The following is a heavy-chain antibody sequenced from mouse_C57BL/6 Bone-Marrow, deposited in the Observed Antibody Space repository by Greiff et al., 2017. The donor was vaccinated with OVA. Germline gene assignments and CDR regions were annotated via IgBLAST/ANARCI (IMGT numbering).Heavy chain of an antibody. CDR2: IYPRSGNT. Sequence: VQLQQSGAELARPWASVKLSCTASGYTFTSYGISWVKQRTGPGLEWIGEIYPRSGNTYYNEKFQGKATLPADTSSSTAYMELRSLTSEDSAVYFCASLGITTVVARFDYWGQGTTLTVSS. CDR1: GYTFTSYG. D-gene: IGHD1-1*01. CDR3: ASLGITTVVARFDY. V-gene: IGHV1-81*01. J-gene: IGHJ2*01.